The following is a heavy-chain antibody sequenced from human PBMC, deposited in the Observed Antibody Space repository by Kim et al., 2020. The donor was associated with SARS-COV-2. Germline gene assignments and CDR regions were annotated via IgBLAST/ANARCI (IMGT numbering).Heavy chain of an antibody. Sequence: YDAAVKGRFTISRDNYKSTLYLQMNSLRAEDTAVYYCAKEGAPGAKYGMDVWGQGTTVTVSS. J-gene: IGHJ6*02. D-gene: IGHD2-2*01. V-gene: IGHV3-23*01. CDR3: AKEGAPGAKYGMDV.